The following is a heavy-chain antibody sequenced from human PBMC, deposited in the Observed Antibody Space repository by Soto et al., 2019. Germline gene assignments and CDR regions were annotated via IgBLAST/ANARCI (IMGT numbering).Heavy chain of an antibody. V-gene: IGHV1-3*01. CDR1: GYTFTSYA. D-gene: IGHD2-15*01. J-gene: IGHJ4*02. Sequence: ASVKVSCTASGYTFTSYAMHWVRQTPGQRLEWMGWINAGNGNTKYSQKFQGRVTMTRDTSTSTVYMELSSLRSEDTAVYYCARVYCSGGSCYGIDYWGQGTLVTVSS. CDR2: INAGNGNT. CDR3: ARVYCSGGSCYGIDY.